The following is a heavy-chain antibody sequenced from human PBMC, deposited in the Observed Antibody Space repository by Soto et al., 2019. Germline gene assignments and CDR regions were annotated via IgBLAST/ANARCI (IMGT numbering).Heavy chain of an antibody. Sequence: EEQLLESGGGLVQPGGSLRLSCAASGFTFSNYGMTWVRQAPGKGLEWVSGISGGGTSTYYASSVKGRFTISRDNSKNTLYLQMNSLRTDDTALYYCAKGGVPTEGGASGDYWGQGTLVTVSS. J-gene: IGHJ4*02. CDR2: ISGGGTST. V-gene: IGHV3-23*01. CDR3: AKGGVPTEGGASGDY. CDR1: GFTFSNYG. D-gene: IGHD5-12*01.